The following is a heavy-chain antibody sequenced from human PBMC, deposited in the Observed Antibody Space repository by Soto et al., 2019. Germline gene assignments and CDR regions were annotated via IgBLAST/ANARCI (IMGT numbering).Heavy chain of an antibody. J-gene: IGHJ5*02. CDR2: IYYSGST. CDR3: ARDRDSLGNWFDP. CDR1: GGSISSYY. V-gene: IGHV4-59*01. D-gene: IGHD2-15*01. Sequence: PSETLSLTCTVSGGSISSYYWSWIRQPPGKGLEWIGYIYYSGSTNYNPSLKSRVTISVDTSKNQFSLKLGSVTAADTAVYYCARDRDSLGNWFDPWGQGTLVTVSS.